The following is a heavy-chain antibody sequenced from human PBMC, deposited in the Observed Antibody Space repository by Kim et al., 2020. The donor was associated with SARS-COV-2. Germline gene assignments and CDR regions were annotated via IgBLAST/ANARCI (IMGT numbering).Heavy chain of an antibody. D-gene: IGHD2-15*01. CDR2: GNT. Sequence: GNTYYNSSLKSRVTISVDMSKNQFSLKLSSVTAADTAVYYCASPRGGFDFWGQGTMVTVSS. V-gene: IGHV4-39*07. J-gene: IGHJ3*01. CDR3: ASPRGGFDF.